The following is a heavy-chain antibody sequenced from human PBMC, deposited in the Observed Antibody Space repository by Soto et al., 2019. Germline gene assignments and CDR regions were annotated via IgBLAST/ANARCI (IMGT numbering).Heavy chain of an antibody. D-gene: IGHD6-13*01. V-gene: IGHV4-59*12. CDR1: GGSISTYY. CDR3: ARLYPPLRGSSWLDY. J-gene: IGHJ4*02. CDR2: INYTGST. Sequence: ASETLSLTCTVSGGSISTYYWTWIRQPPGKGLEWIGFINYTGSTNYNPSLKSRVTISVDTSKNQFSLKLSSVTAADTAVYYCARLYPPLRGSSWLDYWGQGTLVTVSS.